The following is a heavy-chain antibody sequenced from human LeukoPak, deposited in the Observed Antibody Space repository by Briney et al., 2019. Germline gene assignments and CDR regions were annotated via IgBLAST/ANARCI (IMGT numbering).Heavy chain of an antibody. CDR1: GFTFSTYW. D-gene: IGHD4-23*01. Sequence: GGSLRLSCAASGFTFSTYWMHWVRQAPGKGLVWVSRISSDGSIAINADSVEGRFTVSRDNAKNTLYLQMNSLRVEDTAVCYCARADYGGNSDFHYWGQGTLVTVSS. CDR2: ISSDGSIA. J-gene: IGHJ4*02. V-gene: IGHV3-74*01. CDR3: ARADYGGNSDFHY.